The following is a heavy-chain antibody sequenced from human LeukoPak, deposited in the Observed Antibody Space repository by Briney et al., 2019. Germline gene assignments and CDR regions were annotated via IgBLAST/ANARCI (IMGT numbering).Heavy chain of an antibody. D-gene: IGHD2-15*01. CDR3: AREVVSSPSYFDS. Sequence: GGSLRLSCAASGFTVSSSYMYWVRQAPGKGLEWVSFFYRGDSTYYAESVRGRFTISRDNSKNTLYLLMNSLIPEDTAVYYCAREVVSSPSYFDSWGQGTLVTASS. J-gene: IGHJ4*02. CDR2: FYRGDST. V-gene: IGHV3-53*01. CDR1: GFTVSSSY.